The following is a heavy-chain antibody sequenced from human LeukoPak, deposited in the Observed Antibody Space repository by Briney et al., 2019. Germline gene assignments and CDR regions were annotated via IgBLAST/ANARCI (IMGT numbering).Heavy chain of an antibody. V-gene: IGHV1-69*13. J-gene: IGHJ4*02. CDR2: IIPIFGTA. D-gene: IGHD3-3*01. CDR1: RGTFSSYA. Sequence: SVKVTCNASRGTFSSYAISWVRQAPGQGLEWMGGIIPIFGTANYAQKFQGRVTITADESTSTAYMELSSLRSEDTAVYYCARSDLYDFWSGYPFDYWGQGTLVTVSS. CDR3: ARSDLYDFWSGYPFDY.